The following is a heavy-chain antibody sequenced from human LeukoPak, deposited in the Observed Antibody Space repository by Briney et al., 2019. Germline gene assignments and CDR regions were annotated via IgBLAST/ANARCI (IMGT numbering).Heavy chain of an antibody. CDR3: ARGRGWVDH. V-gene: IGHV3-7*01. D-gene: IGHD3-16*01. J-gene: IGHJ4*02. Sequence: GGSLRLSCAASGFTFTAYAMSWFRQTPEKGLEWVANIHDDGIVTHYVDSVKGRFTISRDNASNSVNLQLNSLRVEDTALYYCARGRGWVDHWGQGTLVTVSS. CDR2: IHDDGIVT. CDR1: GFTFTAYA.